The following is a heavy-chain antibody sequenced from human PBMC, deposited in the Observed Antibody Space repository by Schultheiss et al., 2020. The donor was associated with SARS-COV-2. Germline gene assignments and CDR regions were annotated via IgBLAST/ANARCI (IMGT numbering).Heavy chain of an antibody. CDR3: ARHMWQQPLYYMDV. J-gene: IGHJ6*03. Sequence: GGSLRLSCAASGFTFSSYAMSWVRQAPGKGLEWVSAISGSGGSTYYADSVKGRFTISRDNAKNSLYLQMNSLRAEDTAVYYCARHMWQQPLYYMDVWGKGTTVTVSS. V-gene: IGHV3-23*01. D-gene: IGHD6-13*01. CDR2: ISGSGGST. CDR1: GFTFSSYA.